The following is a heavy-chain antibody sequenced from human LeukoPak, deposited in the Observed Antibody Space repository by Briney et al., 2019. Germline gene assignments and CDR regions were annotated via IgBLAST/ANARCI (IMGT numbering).Heavy chain of an antibody. D-gene: IGHD3-10*01. V-gene: IGHV3-30-3*01. Sequence: GGSLRLSCAASGFTFSSYAVHWVRQAPGKRLEWVAVISYDGSNKYYADSVKGRFTISRDNSKNTLYLQMNSLRAEDTAVYYCARPRTMLRGVIYSWFDPWGQGTLVTVSS. J-gene: IGHJ5*02. CDR1: GFTFSSYA. CDR2: ISYDGSNK. CDR3: ARPRTMLRGVIYSWFDP.